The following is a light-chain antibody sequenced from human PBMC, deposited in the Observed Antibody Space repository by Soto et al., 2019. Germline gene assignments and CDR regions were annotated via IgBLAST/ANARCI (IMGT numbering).Light chain of an antibody. J-gene: IGKJ3*01. Sequence: DIQMTQSPSSLSASVGDRVTITCRASQSISSYLNWYQQKPGKAPKLLIYAASSLESGVPLRFSGMGSGAEFTHTISSLQPEDSATYGGQQSYSTPCTFGRGTKVDIK. CDR3: QQSYSTPCT. CDR1: QSISSY. CDR2: AAS. V-gene: IGKV1-39*01.